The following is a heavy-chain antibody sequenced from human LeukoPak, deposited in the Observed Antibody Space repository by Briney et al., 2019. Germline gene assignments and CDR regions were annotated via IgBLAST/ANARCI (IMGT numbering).Heavy chain of an antibody. CDR2: INHSGST. CDR3: ARAGYCSGGSCYGSDY. Sequence: KSSETLSLTCAVYGGSFSGYYWSWIRQPPGKGLEWIGEINHSGSTNYNPSLKSRVTISVDTSKNQFSLKLSSVTAADTAVYYCARAGYCSGGSCYGSDYWGQGTLVSVSS. V-gene: IGHV4-34*01. CDR1: GGSFSGYY. D-gene: IGHD2-15*01. J-gene: IGHJ4*02.